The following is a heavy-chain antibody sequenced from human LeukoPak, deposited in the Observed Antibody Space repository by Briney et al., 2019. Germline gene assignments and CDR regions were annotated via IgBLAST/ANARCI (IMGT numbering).Heavy chain of an antibody. CDR2: IYSGGST. CDR1: GFTVSSNY. Sequence: GGSLRLSCAASGFTVSSNYMSWVRQAPGKGLEWVSVIYSGGSTYYAASVKGRFTISRDNSKNTLYLQMNSLRAEDTAVYYCASSRGWFSNNWFDPWGQGTLVTVSS. J-gene: IGHJ5*02. CDR3: ASSRGWFSNNWFDP. V-gene: IGHV3-53*01. D-gene: IGHD2-15*01.